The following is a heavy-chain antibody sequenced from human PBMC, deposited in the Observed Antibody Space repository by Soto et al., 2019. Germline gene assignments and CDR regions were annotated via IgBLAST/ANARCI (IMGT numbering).Heavy chain of an antibody. J-gene: IGHJ6*02. CDR1: GYTFTSYY. V-gene: IGHV1-46*01. CDR3: ARDRIAVAGTGGGYYYYGMDV. D-gene: IGHD6-19*01. CDR2: INPSGGST. Sequence: WASVKVSCKASGYTFTSYYMHWVRQAPGQGLEWMGIINPSGGSTSYAQKFQGRVTMTRDTSTSTVYMELSSLRSEDTAVYYCARDRIAVAGTGGGYYYYGMDVWGQGTTVTVSS.